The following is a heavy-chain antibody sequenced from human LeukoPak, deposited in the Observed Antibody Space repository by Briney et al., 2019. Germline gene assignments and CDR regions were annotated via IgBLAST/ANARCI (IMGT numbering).Heavy chain of an antibody. CDR1: GGTFSSYA. J-gene: IGHJ6*02. CDR2: IIPIFGTA. D-gene: IGHD2-21*02. CDR3: ASPSPAYCGGDCYSTTYYYYGMDV. Sequence: ASVKVSCKASGGTFSSYAISWVRQAPGQGLEWMGGIIPIFGTANYAQKFQGRVTITADESTSTAYMELSSLRSEDTVVYYCASPSPAYCGGDCYSTTYYYYGMDVWGQGTTVTVSS. V-gene: IGHV1-69*13.